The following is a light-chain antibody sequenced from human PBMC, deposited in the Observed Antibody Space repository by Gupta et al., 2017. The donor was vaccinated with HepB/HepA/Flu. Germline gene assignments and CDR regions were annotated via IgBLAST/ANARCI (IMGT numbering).Light chain of an antibody. CDR1: ENINTW. J-gene: IGKJ4*01. CDR2: KTS. Sequence: DTQVIQSPSTLSASVGDRVTITCRARENINTWLAWYQQKPGKAPKLLLYKTSNRDPGVPSRFCGGGCGKKLSLLTSSRQQHDYAGEYSHQHRNFSPVTFGRGTKVDI. CDR3: HQHRNFSPVT. V-gene: IGKV1-5*03.